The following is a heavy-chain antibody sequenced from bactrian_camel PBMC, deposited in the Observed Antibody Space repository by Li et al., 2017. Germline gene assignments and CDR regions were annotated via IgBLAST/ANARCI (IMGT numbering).Heavy chain of an antibody. D-gene: IGHD7*01. J-gene: IGHJ6*01. CDR3: ATPARQYGGTWGCRLDRFGH. V-gene: IGHV3S57*01. CDR2: LGSDGVG. Sequence: GGSLRLSCARSGPGYVSRRHCMAWFRQAPGKEREGVAVLGSDGVGHYADSVKGRFTISKDNADKNLWLEMNNLKPDDTAMYYCATPARQYGGTWGCRLDRFGHWGQGTQVTVS. CDR1: GPGYVSRRHC.